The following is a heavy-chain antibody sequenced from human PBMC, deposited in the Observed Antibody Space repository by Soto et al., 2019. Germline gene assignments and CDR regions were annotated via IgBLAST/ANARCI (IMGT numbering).Heavy chain of an antibody. CDR2: ISPMLGAA. CDR1: GGTFNTYA. D-gene: IGHD3-10*01. J-gene: IGHJ4*02. CDR3: AREVQVHTPAFVY. Sequence: QVQLVQSGAEMKKPGSSVTVSCQSSGGTFNTYAMNWVRQAPGQGPEWMGDISPMLGAANYAPKFQGRVTITADESTGTSYMQLSSLTSEDTALYFCAREVQVHTPAFVYWGQGTLVTVSS. V-gene: IGHV1-69*19.